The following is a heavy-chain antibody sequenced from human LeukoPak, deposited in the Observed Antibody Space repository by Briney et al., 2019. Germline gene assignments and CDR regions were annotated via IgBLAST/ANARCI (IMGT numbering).Heavy chain of an antibody. CDR2: ISYDGSNK. CDR3: TTVSSSGWYYFDY. V-gene: IGHV3-30-3*01. Sequence: PGGSLRLSCAASGFTFSSYAMHWVRQAPGKGLEWVAVISYDGSNKYYADSVKGRFTISRDDSKNTLYLQMNSLKTEDTAVYYCTTVSSSGWYYFDYWGQGTLVTVSS. CDR1: GFTFSSYA. D-gene: IGHD6-19*01. J-gene: IGHJ4*02.